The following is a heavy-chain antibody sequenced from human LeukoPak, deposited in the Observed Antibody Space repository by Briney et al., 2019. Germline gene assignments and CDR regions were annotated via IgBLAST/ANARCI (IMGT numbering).Heavy chain of an antibody. CDR2: IYYTGST. Sequence: SETLSLTCTVSGGSISSGDYYWSWIRQPPGKGLEWIGYIYYTGSTYYNPSLKSRVTISVDTSKNQFSLKLTSVTAADTAVYYCARASVVTVGFDSRGQGTLVTVSS. CDR3: ARASVVTVGFDS. D-gene: IGHD2-2*01. J-gene: IGHJ4*02. CDR1: GGSISSGDYY. V-gene: IGHV4-30-4*01.